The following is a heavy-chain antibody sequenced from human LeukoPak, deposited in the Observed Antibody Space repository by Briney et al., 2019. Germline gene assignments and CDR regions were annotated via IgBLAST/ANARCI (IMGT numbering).Heavy chain of an antibody. Sequence: WESLKISCKGSGYSVTRYWISGVRQMPGKGLEWMGRIDPGDSYTNYSPSFQGHVTISADKSISTAYLQWSSLKASDAAMYYCARHYSSGSDFDYWGQGTLVTVSS. J-gene: IGHJ4*02. CDR1: GYSVTRYW. CDR3: ARHYSSGSDFDY. D-gene: IGHD6-19*01. V-gene: IGHV5-10-1*01. CDR2: IDPGDSYT.